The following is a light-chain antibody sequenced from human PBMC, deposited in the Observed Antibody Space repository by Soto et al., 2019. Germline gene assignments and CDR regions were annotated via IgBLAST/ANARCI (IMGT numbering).Light chain of an antibody. Sequence: DIQMTQSPSSLSASVGDRVTITCRASQGVSAYLLWYQQRQGRAPKLLIYAASNLKSGVPSRFSGSGSGTNFTLTITDLQPDDFATYYCQRYNDYQYIFGQGTKLEIK. V-gene: IGKV1-39*01. CDR2: AAS. CDR1: QGVSAY. CDR3: QRYNDYQYI. J-gene: IGKJ2*01.